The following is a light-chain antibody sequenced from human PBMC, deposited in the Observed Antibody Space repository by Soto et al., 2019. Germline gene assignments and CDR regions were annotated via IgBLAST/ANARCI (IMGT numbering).Light chain of an antibody. CDR3: CSYEGTYSFRV. J-gene: IGLJ2*01. CDR2: DVN. CDR1: SSDVGAYNY. V-gene: IGLV2-11*01. Sequence: QSALTQPRSVSGSPGHSVTISCTGTSSDVGAYNYVSWYQQHPGKAPKLIIYDVNKRPSGVPDRFSGSKSGNTDSLTISGLQAEDEGDYFCCSYEGTYSFRVFGGGTKVTVL.